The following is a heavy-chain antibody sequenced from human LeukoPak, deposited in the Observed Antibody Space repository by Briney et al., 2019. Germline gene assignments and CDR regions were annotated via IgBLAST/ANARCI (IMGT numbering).Heavy chain of an antibody. J-gene: IGHJ4*02. D-gene: IGHD5-12*01. Sequence: GASVKVSCKASGYTFVGYYLHWVRQAPGQGLEWMAWIDPYTGNTHYAQKFQGRLTVTRATSVSTTYMELSWLTSDDTARYYCAREYSASEHWGQGTLVTVSS. CDR2: IDPYTGNT. V-gene: IGHV1-2*02. CDR3: AREYSASEH. CDR1: GYTFVGYY.